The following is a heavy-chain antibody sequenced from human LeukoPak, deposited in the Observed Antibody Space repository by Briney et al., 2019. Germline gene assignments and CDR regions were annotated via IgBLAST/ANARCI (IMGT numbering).Heavy chain of an antibody. J-gene: IGHJ5*02. CDR3: ARDYCGGDCYSGGWFDP. CDR2: INPNSGDT. CDR1: GYSFTGYY. Sequence: ASVKVSCKASGYSFTGYYMHWVRQAPGQGLEWMGWINPNSGDTKYAQKFQGRVTMTRDTSISTAYMELSRLRSDDTAVYYCARDYCGGDCYSGGWFDPWGQGTLVTVSS. V-gene: IGHV1-2*02. D-gene: IGHD2-21*02.